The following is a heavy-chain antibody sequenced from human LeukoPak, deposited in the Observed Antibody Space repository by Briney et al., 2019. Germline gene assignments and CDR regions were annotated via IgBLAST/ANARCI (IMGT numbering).Heavy chain of an antibody. J-gene: IGHJ4*02. CDR3: ARPTATVTTSLKF. Sequence: SVKVSCKASGGTFSSYAISWVRQAPGQGLEWMGGIIPIFGTANYAQKFQGRVTITADESTSTAYMELSRLRSDDTAVYYCARPTATVTTSLKFWGQGNLVTVSS. CDR1: GGTFSSYA. V-gene: IGHV1-69*13. CDR2: IIPIFGTA. D-gene: IGHD4-17*01.